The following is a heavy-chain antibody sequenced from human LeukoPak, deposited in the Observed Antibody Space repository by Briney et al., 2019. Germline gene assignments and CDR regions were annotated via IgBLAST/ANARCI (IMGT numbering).Heavy chain of an antibody. D-gene: IGHD2-21*01. CDR2: INYSGST. Sequence: KPSKTLSLTCTVPGGSISSYYWSWLRKPPGKGLGGIGSINYSGSTNYNPSLKSRVTISVDTSRNQFSPKLPTVTATDTSPQTSASDRGGFRLVDIWGQGKPVTVSS. J-gene: IGHJ3*02. CDR3: ASDRGGFRLVDI. CDR1: GGSISSYY. V-gene: IGHV4-59*01.